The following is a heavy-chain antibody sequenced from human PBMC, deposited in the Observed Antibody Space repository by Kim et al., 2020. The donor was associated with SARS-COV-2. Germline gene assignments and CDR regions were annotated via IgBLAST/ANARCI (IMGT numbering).Heavy chain of an antibody. CDR2: ISYDGSYK. CDR3: AKDRSPTAMDLDY. D-gene: IGHD2-21*02. Sequence: GGSLRLSCAASGFTFSSYGMHWVRQAPGKGLEWVAVISYDGSYKYYADSVKGRFTISRDNSKNTLSLQMNSLRAEDTAVYYCAKDRSPTAMDLDYWGQGTLVTVSS. CDR1: GFTFSSYG. V-gene: IGHV3-30*18. J-gene: IGHJ4*02.